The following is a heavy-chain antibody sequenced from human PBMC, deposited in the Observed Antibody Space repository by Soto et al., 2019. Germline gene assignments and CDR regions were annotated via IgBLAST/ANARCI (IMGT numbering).Heavy chain of an antibody. Sequence: GGALRLSCAASGFTFSSYSMNWVRQAPGKGLEWVSSISSSSSYIYYADSVKGRFTISRDNAKNSLYLQMNSLRAEDTAVYYCAREKYSGYDVDYWGQGTLVTVSS. CDR2: ISSSSSYI. CDR3: AREKYSGYDVDY. CDR1: GFTFSSYS. D-gene: IGHD5-12*01. J-gene: IGHJ4*02. V-gene: IGHV3-21*01.